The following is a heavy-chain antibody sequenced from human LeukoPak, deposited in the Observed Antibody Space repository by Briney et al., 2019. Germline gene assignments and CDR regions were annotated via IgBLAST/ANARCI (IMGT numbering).Heavy chain of an antibody. CDR2: IKQDGSEK. CDR1: GSTFSSYW. CDR3: ASSRVVVVPAAISV. J-gene: IGHJ6*04. Sequence: GGSLRLSCAASGSTFSSYWMSWVRQAPGKGLEWVANIKQDGSEKYYVDSVKGRFTISRDNAKNSLYLQMNSLRAEDTAVYYCASSRVVVVPAAISVWGKGTTVTVSS. V-gene: IGHV3-7*03. D-gene: IGHD2-2*02.